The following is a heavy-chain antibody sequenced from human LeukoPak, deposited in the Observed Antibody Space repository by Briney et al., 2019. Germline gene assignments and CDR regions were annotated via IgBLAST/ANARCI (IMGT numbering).Heavy chain of an antibody. CDR3: AKGPKGAYGDFFDY. Sequence: LGGSLRLSCAASGFTFSSYAMSWVRQAPGKGLEWVSAISGSGGSTYYADSVKGRFTISRDNSKNTLYLQMNSLRAEDTAVCYCAKGPKGAYGDFFDYWGQGTLVTVSS. CDR2: ISGSGGST. CDR1: GFTFSSYA. D-gene: IGHD4-17*01. V-gene: IGHV3-23*01. J-gene: IGHJ4*02.